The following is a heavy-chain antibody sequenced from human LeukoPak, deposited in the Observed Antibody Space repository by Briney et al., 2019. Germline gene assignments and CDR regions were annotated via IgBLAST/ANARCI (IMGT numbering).Heavy chain of an antibody. CDR1: GDSVSSNSAA. CDR3: ARAKGRSPLFDY. CDR2: TYYRSKWYN. D-gene: IGHD6-13*01. V-gene: IGHV6-1*01. J-gene: IGHJ4*02. Sequence: SQTLSLTRAISGDSVSSNSAAWNWIRQSPSRGLEWLGRTYYRSKWYNDYAVSVKGRIAINPDTSKNQFSLQLNSVTPEDTAVYYCARAKGRSPLFDYWGQGTLVTVSS.